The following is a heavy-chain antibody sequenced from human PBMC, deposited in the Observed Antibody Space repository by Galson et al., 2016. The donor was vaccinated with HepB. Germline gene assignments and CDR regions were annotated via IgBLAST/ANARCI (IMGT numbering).Heavy chain of an antibody. CDR3: ARGTKTTGVD. J-gene: IGHJ4*02. V-gene: IGHV1-69*13. Sequence: SVKVSCKASGYTFTTYGISWVRQAPGQGLEWMGGIVPIFDAPNYARKFQGRVTITADPATNTAFMELRSLTSDDTAVYYCARGTKTTGVDWGQGTLVTVSS. D-gene: IGHD2-8*02. CDR2: IVPIFDAP. CDR1: GYTFTTYG.